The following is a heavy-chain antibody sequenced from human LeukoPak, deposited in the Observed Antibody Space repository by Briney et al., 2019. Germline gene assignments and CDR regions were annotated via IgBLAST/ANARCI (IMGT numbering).Heavy chain of an antibody. CDR2: ISHDGSNK. J-gene: IGHJ4*02. CDR1: DFTFSTYA. D-gene: IGHD1-26*01. Sequence: GGSLRLSCAAFDFTFSTYAMHWARQAPGKGLEWVTIISHDGSNKYYADSVKGRFTISRDNSKNTLFLQMNNLRVEDMAVLYYAKDWKWAIDYWGQGTLVTVSS. V-gene: IGHV3-30*04. CDR3: AKDWKWAIDY.